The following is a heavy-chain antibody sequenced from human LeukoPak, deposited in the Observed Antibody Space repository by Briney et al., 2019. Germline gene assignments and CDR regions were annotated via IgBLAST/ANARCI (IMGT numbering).Heavy chain of an antibody. J-gene: IGHJ5*02. CDR1: GFTFSSYS. D-gene: IGHD3-3*01. V-gene: IGHV3-48*01. Sequence: GGSLILSCAASGFTFSSYSMNWVRQAPGKGLEWVSHITASGTAMFYADSVKGRFTISRDNAKNTLYLQMNSLRAEDTAVYYCARVKRAYYDFWSGYFNWFDPWGQGTLVTVSS. CDR3: ARVKRAYYDFWSGYFNWFDP. CDR2: ITASGTAM.